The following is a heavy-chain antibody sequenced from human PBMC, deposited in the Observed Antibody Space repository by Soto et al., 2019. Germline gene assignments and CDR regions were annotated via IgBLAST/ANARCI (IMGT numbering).Heavy chain of an antibody. CDR1: GGTFNTYA. V-gene: IGHV1-69*01. Sequence: QVQLVQSETEVKKPGSAVKVSCKASGGTFNTYAMNWVRQAPGQGLEWMGGILPMFDRPRYAQKFQGRVKITVDESTTTAYMDLSSLRSDDTAVYYCTRSIGSGGVIGGFDYWGQGTLVTVSS. CDR2: ILPMFDRP. J-gene: IGHJ4*02. CDR3: TRSIGSGGVIGGFDY. D-gene: IGHD3-16*02.